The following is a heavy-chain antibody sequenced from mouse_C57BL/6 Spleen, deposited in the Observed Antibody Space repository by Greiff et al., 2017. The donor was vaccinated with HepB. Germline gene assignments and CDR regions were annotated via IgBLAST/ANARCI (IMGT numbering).Heavy chain of an antibody. Sequence: EVMLVESGGGLVQPGGSLSLSCAASGFTFTDYYMSWVRQPPGKALEWLGFIRNKANGYTTEYSASVKGRFTISRDNSQSILYLQMNALRAEDSATYYCARSYYGSSYWYYAMDYWGQGASVTVSS. CDR2: IRNKANGYTT. CDR1: GFTFTDYY. J-gene: IGHJ4*01. D-gene: IGHD1-1*01. CDR3: ARSYYGSSYWYYAMDY. V-gene: IGHV7-3*01.